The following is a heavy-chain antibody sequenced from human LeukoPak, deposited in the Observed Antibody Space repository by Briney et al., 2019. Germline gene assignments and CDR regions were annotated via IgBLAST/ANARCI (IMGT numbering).Heavy chain of an antibody. CDR3: ARARWLQQNYFDY. J-gene: IGHJ4*02. D-gene: IGHD5-24*01. V-gene: IGHV1-69*01. CDR2: IIPIFGTV. CDR1: GGTFSSYA. Sequence: ASVKVSCKASGGTFSSYAISWVRQAPGQGLEWMGGIIPIFGTVNYAQKFQGRVTITADESTSAAYMELSSLRSEDTAVYYCARARWLQQNYFDYWGQGTLVTVSS.